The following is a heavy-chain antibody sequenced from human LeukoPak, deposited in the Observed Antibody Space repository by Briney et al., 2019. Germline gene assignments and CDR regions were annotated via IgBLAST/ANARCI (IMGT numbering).Heavy chain of an antibody. J-gene: IGHJ4*02. CDR2: ISASGGRT. V-gene: IGHV3-23*01. CDR3: ARDPVSATGSYYFGS. D-gene: IGHD3-10*01. Sequence: GGSLRLSCAASGFTLSTSAMSWVRQTPEKGLQWVAAISASGGRTYYSDSVKGHFTISRDNSNNTLYLQMDSLRAEDSAVYFCARDPVSATGSYYFGSWGQGTLVTVSS. CDR1: GFTLSTSA.